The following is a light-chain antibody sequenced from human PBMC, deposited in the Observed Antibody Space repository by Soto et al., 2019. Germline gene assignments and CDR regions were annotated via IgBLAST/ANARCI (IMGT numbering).Light chain of an antibody. J-gene: IGKJ2*01. CDR2: GAS. CDR1: QSVSSSY. V-gene: IGKV3-20*01. CDR3: QQYGSSPRVYT. Sequence: ETVLTQSPGTLSLSPGERATLSCRASQSVSSSYLAWYQQKPGQAPRLLIYGASSRATGIPDRFSGSGSGTDFTLTISRLEPEDFAVYYCQQYGSSPRVYTFGQGTKLEIK.